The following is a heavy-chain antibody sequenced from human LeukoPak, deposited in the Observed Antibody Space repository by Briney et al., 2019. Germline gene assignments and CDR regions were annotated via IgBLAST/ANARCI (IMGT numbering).Heavy chain of an antibody. CDR3: ARPYGRHCSSYARPFDF. V-gene: IGHV5-51*01. J-gene: IGHJ4*02. CDR1: GYTFTDYW. D-gene: IGHD2-2*01. Sequence: GESLKISCKASGYTFTDYWIGWVRQMPGRGLEYMGIIYPGDSDTRYSPSFQGQVPISADKSINPAYLQGSGLEAPDTPMYFWARPYGRHCSSYARPFDFWGQGTPVTVSS. CDR2: IYPGDSDT.